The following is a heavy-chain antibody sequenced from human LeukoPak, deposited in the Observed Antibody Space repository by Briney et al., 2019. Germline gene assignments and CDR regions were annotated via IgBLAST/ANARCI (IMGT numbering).Heavy chain of an antibody. CDR2: IYSGGST. J-gene: IGHJ6*02. CDR1: GFTVSSNY. V-gene: IGHV3-66*01. D-gene: IGHD3-3*01. CDR3: ASPGYDFWSGYTLYYYYGMDV. Sequence: PGGSLRPSCAASGFTVSSNYMSWVRQAPGKGLEWVSVIYSGGSTYYADSVKGRFTISRDNSKNTLYLQMNSLRAEDTAVYYCASPGYDFWSGYTLYYYYGMDVWGQGTTVTVSS.